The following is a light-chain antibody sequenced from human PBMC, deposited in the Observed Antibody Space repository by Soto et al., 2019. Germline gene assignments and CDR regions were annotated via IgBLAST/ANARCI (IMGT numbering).Light chain of an antibody. CDR1: SSNIGAGYD. V-gene: IGLV1-40*01. J-gene: IGLJ3*02. CDR3: QSYDGSLSGWV. CDR2: SNS. Sequence: QSVLTQPPSVSGAPGQRVTISCTGSSSNIGAGYDVHWYQQLPGTAPKLLIYSNSNRPSGVPDRFSGSKSGTSASLAITGLQAGDEADYYCQSYDGSLSGWVFGGGTKVTVL.